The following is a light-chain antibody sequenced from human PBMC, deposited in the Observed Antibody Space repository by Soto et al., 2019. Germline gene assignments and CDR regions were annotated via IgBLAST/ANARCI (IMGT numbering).Light chain of an antibody. CDR1: QTVSSN. J-gene: IGKJ1*01. CDR3: QQYNNWPPWT. V-gene: IGKV3-15*01. CDR2: GAS. Sequence: EIVMTQSPVTLSVSPGEGATLSCRASQTVSSNLAWYQQKPGQAPRLLIYGASTRATGVPARFSGSGSGTEFTLTISSLQSQDFAVYYCQQYNNWPPWTFGQGPKVDI.